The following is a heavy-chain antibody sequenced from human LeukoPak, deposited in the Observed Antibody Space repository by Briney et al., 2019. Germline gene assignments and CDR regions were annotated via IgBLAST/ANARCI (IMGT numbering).Heavy chain of an antibody. V-gene: IGHV3-30*02. CDR1: GFTLSSYG. Sequence: GGSLRLSRAASGFTLSSYGMHWVRQAPGKGMEWVAFIRHDGSNKYYADSVKGRFTISRDNSKNTLYLQMNSLRAEDTAVYYCAKDEGRYSYGIGFDYWGQGTLVTVSS. CDR2: IRHDGSNK. CDR3: AKDEGRYSYGIGFDY. D-gene: IGHD5-18*01. J-gene: IGHJ4*02.